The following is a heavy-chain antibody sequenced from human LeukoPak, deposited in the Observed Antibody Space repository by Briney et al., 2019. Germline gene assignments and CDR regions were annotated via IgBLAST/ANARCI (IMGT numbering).Heavy chain of an antibody. J-gene: IGHJ4*02. D-gene: IGHD4-17*01. CDR2: INHSGST. V-gene: IGHV4-34*01. CDR3: ARADYYGDFLFDY. CDR1: GGSFSGYY. Sequence: SETLSLTCAVYGGSFSGYYWIWIRQPPGKGLEWIGEINHSGSTNYNPSLKSRVTISVDTSKNQFSLKLSSVTAADTAVYYCARADYYGDFLFDYWGQGTLVTVSS.